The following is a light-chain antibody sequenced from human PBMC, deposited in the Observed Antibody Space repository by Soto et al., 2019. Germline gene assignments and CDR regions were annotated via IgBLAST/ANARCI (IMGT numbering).Light chain of an antibody. Sequence: EIVLTQSTGTLSFSPGERATLSCRASQSVSSSLAWYQQKSGQAPRPLIYGTSSRATGIPDRFSGSGSGTDFTLTISRLEPEDFAVYYCQQYGNSPLTFGQGTRLE. CDR2: GTS. CDR3: QQYGNSPLT. CDR1: QSVSSS. J-gene: IGKJ5*01. V-gene: IGKV3-20*01.